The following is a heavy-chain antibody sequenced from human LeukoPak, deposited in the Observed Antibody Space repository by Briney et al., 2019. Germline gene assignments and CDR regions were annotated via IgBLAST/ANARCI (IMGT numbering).Heavy chain of an antibody. J-gene: IGHJ4*02. Sequence: SVKVSCKASGATFSSYAISWVQQAPGQGLEWMGRIIPIFGTANYAQKFQGRVTITTDESTSSAYMELSSLRSEDTAVYYCARELPMVRGVLDYWGQGTLVTVSS. CDR1: GATFSSYA. CDR3: ARELPMVRGVLDY. D-gene: IGHD3-10*01. V-gene: IGHV1-69*05. CDR2: IIPIFGTA.